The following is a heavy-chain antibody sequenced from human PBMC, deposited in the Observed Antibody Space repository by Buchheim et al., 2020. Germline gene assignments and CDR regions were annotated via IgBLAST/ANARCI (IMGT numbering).Heavy chain of an antibody. CDR1: GFTFSSYS. D-gene: IGHD2-2*01. V-gene: IGHV3-48*02. CDR2: ISSSSSTI. Sequence: EVQLVESGGGLVQPGGSLRLSCAASGFTFSSYSMSWVRQAPGKGLEWVSYISSSSSTIYYADSVKGRFTISKYYANSFLYLQMNSLRDEDTAVYYCARDYSSTSTNLDYWGQGTL. J-gene: IGHJ4*02. CDR3: ARDYSSTSTNLDY.